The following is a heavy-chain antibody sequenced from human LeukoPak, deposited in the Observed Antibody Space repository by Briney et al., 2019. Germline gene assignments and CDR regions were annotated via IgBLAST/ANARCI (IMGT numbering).Heavy chain of an antibody. CDR1: GFTFSSYS. J-gene: IGHJ4*02. Sequence: GGSLRLSCAASGFTFSSYSMNWARQAPGKGLEWVSPISSSSSYIYYADSVKGRFTISRDNAKNSLYLQMNGLRAEDTAVYYCARYSSSWLDYWGQGTLVTVSS. V-gene: IGHV3-21*01. CDR2: ISSSSSYI. CDR3: ARYSSSWLDY. D-gene: IGHD6-13*01.